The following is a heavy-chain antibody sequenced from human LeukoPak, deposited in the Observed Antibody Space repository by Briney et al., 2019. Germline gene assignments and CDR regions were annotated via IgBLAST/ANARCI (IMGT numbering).Heavy chain of an antibody. CDR1: RGTFSSYT. D-gene: IGHD2-21*01. CDR2: IIPIFDTA. Sequence: GSSVTVSCKASRGTFSSYTINWVRQAPGQGLEWMGRIIPIFDTANDAQKCQSRVTLTPNKYTPTVYMEQTSLRSEDTAVYYYSRAHNCHHHSWGQGTLVTVPS. J-gene: IGHJ5*02. CDR3: SRAHNCHHHS. V-gene: IGHV1-69*08.